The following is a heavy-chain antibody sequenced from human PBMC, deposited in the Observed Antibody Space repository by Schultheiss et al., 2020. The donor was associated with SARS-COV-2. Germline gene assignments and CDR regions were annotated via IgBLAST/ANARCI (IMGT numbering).Heavy chain of an antibody. V-gene: IGHV3-48*04. CDR2: ISSSGSSK. Sequence: GGSLRLSCAASGFTFSSYAMSWVRQAPGKGLEWISYISSSGSSKYYADSVKGRFTISRDNAKNSLYLQMNSLRAEDTAVYYCARGSSYNRGWFDPWGQGTLVTVSS. CDR3: ARGSSYNRGWFDP. CDR1: GFTFSSYA. J-gene: IGHJ5*02. D-gene: IGHD1-14*01.